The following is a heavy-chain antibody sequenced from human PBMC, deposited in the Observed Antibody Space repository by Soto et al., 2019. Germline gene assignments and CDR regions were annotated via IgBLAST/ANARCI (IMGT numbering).Heavy chain of an antibody. CDR2: TYYRSKWYN. V-gene: IGHV6-1*01. CDR3: ARVPAAVYGMDV. Sequence: SQTLSLTCAISGDSVSSNSAAWNWIRQSPSRGLEWLGRTYYRSKWYNDYAVSVKSRITSNPDTSKNQFSLQLNSVTPEDTAVYYWARVPAAVYGMDVWGQGTTVTVSS. J-gene: IGHJ6*02. CDR1: GDSVSSNSAA. D-gene: IGHD6-25*01.